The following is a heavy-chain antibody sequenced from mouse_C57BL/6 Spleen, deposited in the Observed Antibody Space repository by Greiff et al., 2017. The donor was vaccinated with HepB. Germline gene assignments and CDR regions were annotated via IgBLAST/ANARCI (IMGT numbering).Heavy chain of an antibody. Sequence: VQLVESGAELVRPGASVKLSCKASGYTFTDYYINWVKQRPGQGLEWIARIYPGSGNTYYNEKFKGKATLTAEKSSSTAYMQLSSLTSEDSAVYFCARPLRGAKDYWGQGTSVTVSS. CDR3: ARPLRGAKDY. CDR2: IYPGSGNT. J-gene: IGHJ4*01. D-gene: IGHD1-1*01. V-gene: IGHV1-76*01. CDR1: GYTFTDYY.